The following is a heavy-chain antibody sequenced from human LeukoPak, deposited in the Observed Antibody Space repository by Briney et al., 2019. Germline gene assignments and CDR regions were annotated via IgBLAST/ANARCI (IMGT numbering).Heavy chain of an antibody. Sequence: GGSLRLSCAASGFTFSSYALSWVRQAPGKGLEWVSAISGSGGSTYYADSVKGRFTISRDNSKNTLYLQMNSLRAEDTAVYYCAKDTTLAFYYYYYMDVWGKGTTVTVSS. CDR1: GFTFSSYA. CDR3: AKDTTLAFYYYYYMDV. D-gene: IGHD1-14*01. V-gene: IGHV3-23*01. J-gene: IGHJ6*03. CDR2: ISGSGGST.